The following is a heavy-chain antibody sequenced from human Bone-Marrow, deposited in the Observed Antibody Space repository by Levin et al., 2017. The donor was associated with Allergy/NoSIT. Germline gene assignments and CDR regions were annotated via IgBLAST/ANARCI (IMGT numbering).Heavy chain of an antibody. D-gene: IGHD3-9*01. V-gene: IGHV3-30*18. CDR3: AKDPRPYYDILTGNVGWFDP. J-gene: IGHJ5*02. CDR2: ISYDGSTK. CDR1: GFTFSTYG. Sequence: GESLKISCVVSGFTFSTYGMHWVRQAPGKGLEWVAVISYDGSTKCYADSVRGRFTISRDSSKNTLFLQMNSLRTEDTAVYYCAKDPRPYYDILTGNVGWFDPWGQGTLVSVSS.